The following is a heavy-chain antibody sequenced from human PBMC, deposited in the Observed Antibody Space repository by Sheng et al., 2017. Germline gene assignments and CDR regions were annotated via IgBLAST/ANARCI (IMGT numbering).Heavy chain of an antibody. V-gene: IGHV3-23*01. CDR2: ISGSGGST. CDR1: GFTFSSYA. D-gene: IGHD2-2*01. J-gene: IGHJ4*02. CDR3: ATNASSHCSSTSCRWYYFDY. Sequence: EVQLLESGGGLVQPGGSLRLSCAASGFTFSSYAMSWVRQAPGKGLEWVSTISGSGGSTYYADSVKGRFTISRDNSKNTLYLQMNSLRAEDTAVYYCATNASSHCSSTSCRWYYFDYWGQGILVTVSS.